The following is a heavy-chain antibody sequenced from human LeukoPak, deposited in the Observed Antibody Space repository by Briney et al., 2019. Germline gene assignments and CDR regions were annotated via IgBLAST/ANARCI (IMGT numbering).Heavy chain of an antibody. D-gene: IGHD3-22*01. V-gene: IGHV4-38-2*02. J-gene: IGHJ4*02. CDR1: GYSISSGYY. CDR2: IYHSAST. Sequence: SETLSLTCTVSGYSISSGYYWGWIRQPPGKWLEWIGSIYHSASTYYNPSLKSRVTISVDTSKNQFSLKLSSVTAADTAVYYCARVYRYYYDSSGSLEFQTSFDYWGQGTLVTVSS. CDR3: ARVYRYYYDSSGSLEFQTSFDY.